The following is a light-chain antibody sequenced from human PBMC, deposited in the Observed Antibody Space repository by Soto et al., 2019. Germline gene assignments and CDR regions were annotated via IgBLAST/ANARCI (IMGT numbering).Light chain of an antibody. Sequence: QSVLTQPASVSGSPGQSITISCTGSSSDVGSYKLVSWYQQYPGKAPKLIISTDNKRPPGVSNRFSGSRSSNTASLTISGLQPEDEADYYCSAYRGDTTYVFGSGTKVTV. CDR1: SSDVGSYKL. CDR3: SAYRGDTTYV. CDR2: TDN. V-gene: IGLV2-23*01. J-gene: IGLJ1*01.